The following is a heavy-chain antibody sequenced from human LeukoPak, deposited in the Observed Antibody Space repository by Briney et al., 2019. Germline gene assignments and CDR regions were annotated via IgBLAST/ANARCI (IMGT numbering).Heavy chain of an antibody. CDR3: ARDSVGGYSSSWYYFDY. CDR2: IKQDGSEK. D-gene: IGHD6-13*01. J-gene: IGHJ4*02. CDR1: GFTISSYC. Sequence: AGTLSLSCAASGFTISSYCLSWIRQAPGKGLEWVANIKQDGSEKYYVDSVKGRFTISRDNAKNSLYLQMTSLRAEDTAVYYCARDSVGGYSSSWYYFDYWGQGTLVTVSS. V-gene: IGHV3-7*01.